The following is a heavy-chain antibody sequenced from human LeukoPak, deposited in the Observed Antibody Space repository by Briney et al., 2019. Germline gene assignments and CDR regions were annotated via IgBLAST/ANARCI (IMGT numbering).Heavy chain of an antibody. CDR2: IYYSGST. V-gene: IGHV4-59*08. J-gene: IGHJ1*01. CDR1: GGSISSYY. Sequence: SETLSLTCTVSGGSISSYYWSWIRQPAGKGLEWIGYIYYSGSTNYNPSLKSRVTISVDTSKNQFSLKLSSVTAADTAVYYCARHNSSGWPEYFQHWGQGTLVTVSS. CDR3: ARHNSSGWPEYFQH. D-gene: IGHD6-19*01.